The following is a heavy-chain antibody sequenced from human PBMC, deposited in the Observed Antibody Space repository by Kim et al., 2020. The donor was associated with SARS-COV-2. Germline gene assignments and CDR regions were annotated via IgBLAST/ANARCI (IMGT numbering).Heavy chain of an antibody. D-gene: IGHD6-13*01. V-gene: IGHV3-9*01. J-gene: IGHJ4*02. CDR3: AKEGAAVATFDY. Sequence: YADSVKGRFTISRDNAKNSLYLQMNSLRAEDTALYYCAKEGAAVATFDYWGQGTLVTVSS.